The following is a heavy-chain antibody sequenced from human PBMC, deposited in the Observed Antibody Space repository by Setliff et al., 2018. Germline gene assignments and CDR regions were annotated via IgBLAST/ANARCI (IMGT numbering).Heavy chain of an antibody. J-gene: IGHJ4*02. Sequence: LSLTCTVSGGSINSGDYYWSWIRQPPGKGLEWIGYIYSSGSTYYNPSLKSRVSISVDTSKNQFSLKLSSVTAADTAVYYCARESRYYYDNLGTLDYWGQGTLVTVSS. D-gene: IGHD3-22*01. CDR3: ARESRYYYDNLGTLDY. CDR2: IYSSGST. V-gene: IGHV4-30-4*08. CDR1: GGSINSGDYY.